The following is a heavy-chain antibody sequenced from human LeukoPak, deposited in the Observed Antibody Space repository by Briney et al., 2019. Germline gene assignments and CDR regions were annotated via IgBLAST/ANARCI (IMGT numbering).Heavy chain of an antibody. CDR2: ISAYNGNT. V-gene: IGHV1-18*01. J-gene: IGHJ3*02. CDR1: GYTFTSYG. D-gene: IGHD2-2*02. Sequence: ASVKVSCKASGYTFTSYGISWVRQAPGQGLEWMGWISAYNGNTNYAQKLQGRVTVTTDTSTSTAYMELRSLRSDDTAVYYCARGGYCSSTSCYNAFDIWGQGTMVTVSS. CDR3: ARGGYCSSTSCYNAFDI.